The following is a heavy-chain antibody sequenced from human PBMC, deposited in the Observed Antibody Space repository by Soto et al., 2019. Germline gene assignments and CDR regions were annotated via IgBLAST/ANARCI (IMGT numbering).Heavy chain of an antibody. CDR1: GFTVSSKY. D-gene: IGHD1-26*01. J-gene: IGHJ4*02. Sequence: PGGSLRLSSADSGFTVSSKYMSWVRQAPRRGLEWVSVIYVGGHTYYADSVKGRFIISRDNYKNTLYLQMNSLRAEDTAVYYCVRDPWDYWGQGTLVTVSS. CDR2: IYVGGHT. CDR3: VRDPWDY. V-gene: IGHV3-66*01.